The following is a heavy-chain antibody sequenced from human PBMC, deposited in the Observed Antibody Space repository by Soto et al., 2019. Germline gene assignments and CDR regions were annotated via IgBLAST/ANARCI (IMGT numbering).Heavy chain of an antibody. Sequence: QVQLQESGPGLVKPSQTLSLTCTVSGGSVSSGGYYWSWIRQHPGKGLEWIGYIYYSGSTYYNPSIKGLVTMPRDPRQNQSSLQLSAVTAAEPAVYYCATLNVRQAFGYWGQGSPVPV. CDR1: GGSVSSGGYY. J-gene: IGHJ4*02. CDR3: ATLNVRQAFGY. D-gene: IGHD3-10*01. V-gene: IGHV4-31*01. CDR2: IYYSGST.